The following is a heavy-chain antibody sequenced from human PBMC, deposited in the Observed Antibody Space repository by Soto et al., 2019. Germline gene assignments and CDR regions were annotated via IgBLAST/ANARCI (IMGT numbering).Heavy chain of an antibody. CDR2: ISGSGCST. J-gene: IGHJ4*02. CDR1: GFTFSSYA. CDR3: AKDSSGSYTYPDY. D-gene: IGHD1-26*01. Sequence: GGSLRLSCAASGFTFSSYAMSWVRQAPGKGLEWVSAISGSGCSTYYADSVKGRFTISRDNSKNTLYLQMNSLRAEDTAVYYCAKDSSGSYTYPDYWGQGTLVTVSS. V-gene: IGHV3-23*01.